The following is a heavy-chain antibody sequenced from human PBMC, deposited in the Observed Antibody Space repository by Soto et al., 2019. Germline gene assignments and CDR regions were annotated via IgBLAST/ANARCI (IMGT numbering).Heavy chain of an antibody. J-gene: IGHJ6*02. CDR3: ARGDGLSMVRGVTPWIYYYYGMDV. D-gene: IGHD3-10*01. CDR1: GGSISSSSYY. Sequence: PSETLSLTCNVSGGSISSSSYYWGWIRQAPGKGVEWIGSIYYSGSTFYNPSLKSRDTISVDTSKNQFSLKLSSVTAADTAVYYCARGDGLSMVRGVTPWIYYYYGMDVWGQGTTVTVSS. V-gene: IGHV4-39*01. CDR2: IYYSGST.